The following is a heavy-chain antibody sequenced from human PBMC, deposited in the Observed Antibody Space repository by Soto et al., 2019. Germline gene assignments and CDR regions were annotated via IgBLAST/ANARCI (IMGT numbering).Heavy chain of an antibody. J-gene: IGHJ6*01. CDR2: INHSGSA. CDR1: GGSFSTSY. D-gene: IGHD3-3*01. CDR3: ARGRRFLEWFHRPPPPGYYFYGMDV. V-gene: IGHV4-34*01. Sequence: PSETLSLTCAVSGGSFSTSYWSWIRQSSGTGLEWIGEINHSGSANYNPSLKSRFTISVDTSKNQFSLNLTSVTAADTAVYYCARGRRFLEWFHRPPPPGYYFYGMDVWSQGTSVTVSS.